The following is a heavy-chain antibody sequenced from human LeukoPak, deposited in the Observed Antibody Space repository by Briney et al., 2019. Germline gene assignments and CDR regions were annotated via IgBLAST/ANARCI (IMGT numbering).Heavy chain of an antibody. V-gene: IGHV4-39*01. CDR2: IYYSGST. Sequence: SETLSLTCTVSGGSISSSSYYWGWIRQPPGKGLEWIGSIYYSGSTYYNPSLKSRVTISVGTSKNQFSLKLSSVTAADTAVYYCARLPSYYYYMDVWGKGTTVTVSS. CDR3: ARLPSYYYYMDV. CDR1: GGSISSSSYY. J-gene: IGHJ6*03.